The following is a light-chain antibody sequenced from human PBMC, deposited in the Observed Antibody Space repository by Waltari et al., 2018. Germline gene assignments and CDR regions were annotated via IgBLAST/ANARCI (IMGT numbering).Light chain of an antibody. CDR3: HSRDASGVGGS. V-gene: IGLV3-19*01. CDR1: SLRSYY. CDR2: VNN. J-gene: IGLJ2*01. Sequence: SSELTQDPTVSVAMGQTVRITCQGDSLRSYYASWYQQRPGPAPLLVFSVNNNRPSGVPDRFSGSSSDNTAVLTITGAQAEDEASYYCHSRDASGVGGSFGGGTKLTVL.